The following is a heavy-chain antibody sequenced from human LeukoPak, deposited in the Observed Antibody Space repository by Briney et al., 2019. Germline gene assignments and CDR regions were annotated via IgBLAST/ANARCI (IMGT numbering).Heavy chain of an antibody. CDR3: AGGDYSYGQQNYYFDY. V-gene: IGHV1-18*01. J-gene: IGHJ4*02. Sequence: GASVKVSCKASGYTFTSYGISWVRQAPGQGLEWMGWISAYNGNTNYAQKLQGRVTMTTDTSTSTAYMEVRSLRSDDTAVYYCAGGDYSYGQQNYYFDYWGQGTLVTVSS. CDR1: GYTFTSYG. CDR2: ISAYNGNT. D-gene: IGHD5-18*01.